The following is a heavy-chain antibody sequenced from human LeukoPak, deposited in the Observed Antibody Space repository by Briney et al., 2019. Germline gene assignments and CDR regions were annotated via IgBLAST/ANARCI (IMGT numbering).Heavy chain of an antibody. CDR3: AKAGKGRGTTVTRGRVYYYYYMDV. Sequence: AGRSLRLSCAASGFTFDDYAMHWVRQAPGKGLEWVSGISWNSGSIGYADSVKGRFTISRDNAKNSLYLQMNSLRAEDTALYYCAKAGKGRGTTVTRGRVYYYYYMDVWGKGTTVTVSS. CDR2: ISWNSGSI. J-gene: IGHJ6*03. V-gene: IGHV3-9*01. CDR1: GFTFDDYA. D-gene: IGHD4-17*01.